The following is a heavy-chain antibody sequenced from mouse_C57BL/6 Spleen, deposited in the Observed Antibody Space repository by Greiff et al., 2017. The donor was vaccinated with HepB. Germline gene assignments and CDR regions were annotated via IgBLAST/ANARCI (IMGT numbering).Heavy chain of an antibody. Sequence: QVQLQQSGAELMKPGASVKLSCKATGYTFTGYWIEWVKQRPGHGLEWIGEILPGSGSTNYNEKFKGKATFTADTSSNTAYMQLSSLTTEDSAIYYCASRGGVTTVVDYFDDWGQGTTLTVSS. J-gene: IGHJ2*01. D-gene: IGHD1-1*01. CDR1: GYTFTGYW. CDR3: ASRGGVTTVVDYFDD. CDR2: ILPGSGST. V-gene: IGHV1-9*01.